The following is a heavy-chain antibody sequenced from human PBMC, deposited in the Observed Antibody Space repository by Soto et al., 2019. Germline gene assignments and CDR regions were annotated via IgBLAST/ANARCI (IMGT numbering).Heavy chain of an antibody. V-gene: IGHV3-66*01. Sequence: GGSLRLSCAASGLTVSSNYRSWVRQAAGKGREWLSVIYSRPSTYYAHSVTGRFTISRDNSKNTLYLQLNSLTAEHTAVSYCARDHCSAASCLRPHYYYYMDVWGKGTTVTVSS. J-gene: IGHJ6*03. CDR3: ARDHCSAASCLRPHYYYYMDV. CDR2: IYSRPST. D-gene: IGHD2-15*01. CDR1: GLTVSSNY.